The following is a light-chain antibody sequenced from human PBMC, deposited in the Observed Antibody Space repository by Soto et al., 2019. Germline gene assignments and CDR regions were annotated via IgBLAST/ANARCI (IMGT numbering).Light chain of an antibody. CDR2: DVT. Sequence: QSALTQPASVSGSPAQSITISCTGTSSDIGGYDYVSWYQQYPGKVPKLMIYDVTNRASGVPSRFSASKSGDTASLTISGLQAEDEADYYCSSYTSTSTLVVFGGGTKLTVL. CDR3: SSYTSTSTLVV. J-gene: IGLJ2*01. CDR1: SSDIGGYDY. V-gene: IGLV2-14*01.